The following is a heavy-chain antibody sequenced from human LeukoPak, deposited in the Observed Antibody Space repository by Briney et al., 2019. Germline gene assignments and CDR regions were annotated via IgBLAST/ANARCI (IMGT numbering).Heavy chain of an antibody. J-gene: IGHJ4*02. CDR1: GYTFTSYG. Sequence: ASVKVSCKASGYTFTSYGISWVRQAPGQGLEWMGWISAYNSNTNYAQKPQGRVTMTTDTSTSTAYMELRSLRSDDTAVYYCARSTMGIAAAGTYPYYFDYWGQGTLVTVSS. D-gene: IGHD6-13*01. CDR3: ARSTMGIAAAGTYPYYFDY. CDR2: ISAYNSNT. V-gene: IGHV1-18*04.